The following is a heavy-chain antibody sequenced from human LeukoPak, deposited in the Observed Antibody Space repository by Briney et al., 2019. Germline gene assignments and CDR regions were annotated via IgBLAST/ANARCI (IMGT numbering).Heavy chain of an antibody. V-gene: IGHV3-64D*06. CDR1: GFTFSSYA. CDR2: ISSNGGST. Sequence: GGSLRLSCSASGFTFSSYAMHWVRQAPGKGLEYVSAISSNGGSTYYADSVKGRFTISRDNSKNTLYLQMSSLRAEDTAVYYCVQDRVLVLGSGWSDPFFDYWGQGTLVTVSS. D-gene: IGHD6-19*01. J-gene: IGHJ4*02. CDR3: VQDRVLVLGSGWSDPFFDY.